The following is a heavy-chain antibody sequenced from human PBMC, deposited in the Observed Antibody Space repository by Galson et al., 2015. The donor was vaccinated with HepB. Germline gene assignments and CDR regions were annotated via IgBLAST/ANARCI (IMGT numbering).Heavy chain of an antibody. Sequence: SLRLSCAASGFTFSSYGMHWVRQAPGKGLEWVAVISYDGSIKYYADSVKGRFTISRDNSKNTLYLQMNSLRAEDTAVYYCAKDNLRRSSSSSGPFDYWGQGTLVTVSS. D-gene: IGHD6-6*01. V-gene: IGHV3-30*18. CDR1: GFTFSSYG. J-gene: IGHJ4*02. CDR2: ISYDGSIK. CDR3: AKDNLRRSSSSSGPFDY.